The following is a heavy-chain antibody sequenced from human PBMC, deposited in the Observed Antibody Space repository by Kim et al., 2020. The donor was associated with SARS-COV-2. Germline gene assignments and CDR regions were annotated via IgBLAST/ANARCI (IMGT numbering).Heavy chain of an antibody. Sequence: ASVKVSCKASGYTFTGYYMHWVRQAPGQGLEWMGRINPNSGGTNYAQKFQGRVTMTRDTSISTAYMELSRLRSDDTVVYYCARDRDPLWFGVPGGMDVWGQGTTVTVSS. CDR2: INPNSGGT. D-gene: IGHD3-10*01. CDR3: ARDRDPLWFGVPGGMDV. CDR1: GYTFTGYY. J-gene: IGHJ6*02. V-gene: IGHV1-2*05.